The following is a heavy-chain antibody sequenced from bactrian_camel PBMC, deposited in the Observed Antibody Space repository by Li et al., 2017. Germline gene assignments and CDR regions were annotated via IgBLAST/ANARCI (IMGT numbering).Heavy chain of an antibody. Sequence: QVQLVESGGGSVQAGESLRLSCTCSGFTFDDTIMGWYRRNPGNECELVSSISDDGSTTYADSVKGRFSISEDNAKNTVYLQMNSLKPEDTATYYCAADQRGCLRNIVVLSFGFWGRGTQVTVS. J-gene: IGHJ6*01. V-gene: IGHV3S63*01. D-gene: IGHD2*01. CDR1: GFTFDDTI. CDR2: ISDDGST. CDR3: AADQRGCLRNIVVLSFGF.